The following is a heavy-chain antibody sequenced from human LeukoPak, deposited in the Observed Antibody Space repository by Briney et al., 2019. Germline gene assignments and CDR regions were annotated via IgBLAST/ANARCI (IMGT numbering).Heavy chain of an antibody. CDR2: IKQDGSEK. V-gene: IGHV3-7*03. J-gene: IGHJ4*02. D-gene: IGHD4-17*01. Sequence: GGSLRLSCAASGFTFSSYWMSWVRQAPGKGLEWVANIKQDGSEKYYVDSVKGRFTISRGNAKNSLYLQMNSLRAEDTAVYYCANHDYGDFLDYWGQGTLVTVSS. CDR1: GFTFSSYW. CDR3: ANHDYGDFLDY.